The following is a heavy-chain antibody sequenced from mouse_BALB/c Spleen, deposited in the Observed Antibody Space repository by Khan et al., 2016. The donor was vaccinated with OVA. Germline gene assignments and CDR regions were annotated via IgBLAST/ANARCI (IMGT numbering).Heavy chain of an antibody. Sequence: QVQLQQSGAELAKPGASVKMSCKASGYTFINYWILWIKQRPGQGLEWIGYINPSTGYTEYNQNFKDKATLNADISSSTAYMQHSSLTSEDSAVYYCARGCLRWDFDYWGQGTTLTVSS. CDR1: GYTFINYW. V-gene: IGHV1-7*01. CDR3: ARGCLRWDFDY. J-gene: IGHJ2*01. D-gene: IGHD1-1*01. CDR2: INPSTGYT.